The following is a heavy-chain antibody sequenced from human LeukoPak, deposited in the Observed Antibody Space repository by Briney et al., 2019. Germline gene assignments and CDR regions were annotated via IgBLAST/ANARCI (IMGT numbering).Heavy chain of an antibody. V-gene: IGHV1-2*02. CDR1: GYTFTGYY. Sequence: ASVKVSCKASGYTFTGYYMHWVRQAPGQGLEWMGWINPNTGGTNYAQKFQGRVTMTRDTSISTAYMELSRLRSDDTAVYYCARDDSSGYHYVYWGQGTLVTVSS. CDR3: ARDDSSGYHYVY. D-gene: IGHD3-22*01. CDR2: INPNTGGT. J-gene: IGHJ4*02.